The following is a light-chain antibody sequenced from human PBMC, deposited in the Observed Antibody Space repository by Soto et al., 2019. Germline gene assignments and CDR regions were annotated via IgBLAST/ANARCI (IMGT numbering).Light chain of an antibody. J-gene: IGKJ1*01. CDR2: QVS. Sequence: VLTQTPLSSPVTLGQPASISCRSSQSLVYSDGNTYLSWLQQRPGQPPRLLIYQVSNRFSGVPDRFSGSGAATDFTLKISRVEAEDVGVYSWIQFSHFPRTFGQGTKVEIK. V-gene: IGKV2-24*01. CDR3: IQFSHFPRT. CDR1: QSLVYSDGNTY.